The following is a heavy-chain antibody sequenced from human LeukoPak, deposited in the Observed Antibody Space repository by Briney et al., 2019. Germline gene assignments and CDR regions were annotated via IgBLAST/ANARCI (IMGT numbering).Heavy chain of an antibody. CDR3: ASIVVVVAASTLDY. Sequence: GSLRLSCAASGFTFSSYAMSWVRQAPGKGLEWVSAISGSGGSTYYADSVKGRFTISRDNSKNTLYLQMNSLRAEDTAVYYCASIVVVVAASTLDYWGQGTLVTVSS. CDR2: ISGSGGST. CDR1: GFTFSSYA. V-gene: IGHV3-23*01. D-gene: IGHD2-15*01. J-gene: IGHJ4*02.